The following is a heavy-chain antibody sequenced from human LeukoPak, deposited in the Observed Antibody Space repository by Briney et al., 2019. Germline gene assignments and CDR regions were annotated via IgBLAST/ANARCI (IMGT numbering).Heavy chain of an antibody. CDR3: ARGMERGYSYGWWFDP. D-gene: IGHD5-18*01. CDR1: GYTFTSYD. V-gene: IGHV1-8*01. CDR2: MNPNSGNT. Sequence: ASVKVSCKASGYTFTSYDINWVRQATGQGPEWMGWMNPNSGNTGYAQKFQGRVTMTRNTSISTAYMELSSLRSEDTAVYYCARGMERGYSYGWWFDPWGQGTLVTVSS. J-gene: IGHJ5*02.